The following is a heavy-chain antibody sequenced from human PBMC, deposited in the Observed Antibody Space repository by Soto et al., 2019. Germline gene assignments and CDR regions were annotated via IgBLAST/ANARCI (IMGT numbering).Heavy chain of an antibody. D-gene: IGHD1-20*01. J-gene: IGHJ4*02. CDR2: ISSNGGST. Sequence: EVQLVESGGGLVQPGGSLRLSCAASGFTFSSYAMHWVRQAPGKGLEYVSAISSNGGSTYYANSVKGRFTISRDNSKNTLYLQMGSLRAEDMAVYYCARVGGITGTFDYWGQGTLVTVSS. CDR1: GFTFSSYA. CDR3: ARVGGITGTFDY. V-gene: IGHV3-64*01.